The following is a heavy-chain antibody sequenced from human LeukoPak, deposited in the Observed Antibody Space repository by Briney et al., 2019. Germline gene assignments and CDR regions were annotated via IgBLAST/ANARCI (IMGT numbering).Heavy chain of an antibody. CDR1: GFTFNTYW. CDR2: INSDGRST. V-gene: IGHV3-74*01. D-gene: IGHD1-26*01. Sequence: GGSLRLSCAASGFTFNTYWMHWVRQAPGKGLVWVSRINSDGRSTSYADSVKGRFTISRDNAKKTLYLQMKSLRVEETAVYYCARDQGGATRIDYWGQGTLVTVSS. J-gene: IGHJ4*02. CDR3: ARDQGGATRIDY.